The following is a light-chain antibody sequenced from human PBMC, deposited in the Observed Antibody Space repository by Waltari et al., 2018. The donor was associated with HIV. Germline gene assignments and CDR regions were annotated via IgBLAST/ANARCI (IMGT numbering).Light chain of an antibody. V-gene: IGLV3-1*01. CDR3: QAWDSSTEGYV. J-gene: IGLJ1*01. CDR2: QDS. CDR1: KFGDKY. Sequence: SYEPTQPPPVSVSRAHTASITCSCTKFGDKYACWYHQKPGQSPVLVIYQDSKRPSGIPERFSGSNSGNTATLTISGTQAMDEADYYCQAWDSSTEGYVFGTGTKVTVL.